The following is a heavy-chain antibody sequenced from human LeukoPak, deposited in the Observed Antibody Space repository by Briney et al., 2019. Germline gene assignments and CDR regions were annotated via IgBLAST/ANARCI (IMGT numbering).Heavy chain of an antibody. D-gene: IGHD2-2*01. CDR3: AKDPNRYCSSTSCYVLIDY. CDR1: GFTFSSYG. CDR2: ISGSGGST. J-gene: IGHJ4*02. V-gene: IGHV3-23*01. Sequence: GGSLRLSCAASGFTFSSYGMSWVRQAPGKGLEWVSAISGSGGSTYYADSVKGRFTISRDNSKNTLYLQMNSLRAEDTAVYYCAKDPNRYCSSTSCYVLIDYWGQGTLVTVSS.